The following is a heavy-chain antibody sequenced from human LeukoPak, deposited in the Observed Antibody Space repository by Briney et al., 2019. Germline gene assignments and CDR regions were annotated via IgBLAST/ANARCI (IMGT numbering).Heavy chain of an antibody. J-gene: IGHJ4*02. V-gene: IGHV3-23*01. CDR3: AKDLSGISSTGRTLDY. D-gene: IGHD1-1*01. CDR2: ISGSGVST. Sequence: GGSLRLSCAASGFTFSTYAMSWVRQAPGKGLEWVSAISGSGVSTYYADSVKGRFTISRDNSKHTLYLQMNSLRAEDTDVYYCAKDLSGISSTGRTLDYWGQGTPVTVSS. CDR1: GFTFSTYA.